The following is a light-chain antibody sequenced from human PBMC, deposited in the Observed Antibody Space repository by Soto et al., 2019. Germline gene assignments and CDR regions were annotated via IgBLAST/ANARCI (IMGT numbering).Light chain of an antibody. J-gene: IGKJ1*01. V-gene: IGKV3-20*01. CDR3: QQYGSLVT. CDR1: QSVSSSY. CDR2: GTS. Sequence: EIVLTQSPGTLSLSPGERATLSCRASQSVSSSYLAWYQHNPGRAPRLLIDGTSSRATGIPDRFSGSGSGTDFTLTISRLEPEDLAVYYCQQYGSLVTFGQGTKVDIK.